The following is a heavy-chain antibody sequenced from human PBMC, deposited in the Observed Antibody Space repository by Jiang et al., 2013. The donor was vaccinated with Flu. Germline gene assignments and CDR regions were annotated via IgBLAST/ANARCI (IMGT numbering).Heavy chain of an antibody. V-gene: IGHV5-51*01. CDR3: ARRGDMIMLGGIIGYNFDY. CDR2: IYPDTSAT. J-gene: IGHJ4*02. D-gene: IGHD3-16*02. CDR1: GYDFFGYW. Sequence: GAEVKKPGESLRISCRGSGYDFFGYWIVWVRQMPGKGLEWMGIIYPDTSATRYSPSFQGQVSFSADKSISTAYLQWSSLKASDTAMYYCARRGDMIMLGGIIGYNFDYWGQGSLVTVSP.